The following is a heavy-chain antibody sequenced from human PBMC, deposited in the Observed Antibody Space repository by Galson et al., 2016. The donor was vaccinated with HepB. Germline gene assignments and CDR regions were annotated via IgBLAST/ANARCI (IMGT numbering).Heavy chain of an antibody. CDR1: GFSFSSYA. CDR2: INSKGDST. V-gene: IGHV3-64*02. J-gene: IGHJ4*02. CDR3: ARVSTRGVAAAGYFAF. D-gene: IGHD6-13*01. Sequence: LRLSCAASGFSFSSYAMHWVRQAPGKGLEYVSSINSKGDSTYYAESVKGRFIISRDNSENTLYLQMGSLIPDDTAVYYCARVSTRGVAAAGYFAFWGQGTLVTVSS.